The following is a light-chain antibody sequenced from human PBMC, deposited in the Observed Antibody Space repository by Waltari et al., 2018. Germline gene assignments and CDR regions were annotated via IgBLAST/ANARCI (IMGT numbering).Light chain of an antibody. CDR3: QQRSNWLVT. Sequence: EIVLTQSPATLSLSPGERATLSCRASQNIHGFLTWYQQKPGQAPRLLIYDAANRASGIPARFSGSGSATDFTLTISSLEPEDFAVYYCQQRSNWLVTFGPGTKVDVK. CDR1: QNIHGF. J-gene: IGKJ3*01. V-gene: IGKV3-11*01. CDR2: DAA.